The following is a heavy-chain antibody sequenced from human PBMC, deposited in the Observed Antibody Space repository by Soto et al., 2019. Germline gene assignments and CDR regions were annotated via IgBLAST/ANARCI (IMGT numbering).Heavy chain of an antibody. CDR1: GFSFSTYA. CDR3: ARDGGGFGEILLNSYAAFDL. CDR2: ISYDGSNA. Sequence: QEQLVESGGGVVQPGTSLRLSCTASGFSFSTYAMYWVRQAPGKGLEWVAIISYDGSNAQYADSVKGRFTVARDNSKNTLYLQMHGLTAEDTAVYYCARDGGGFGEILLNSYAAFDLWGQGKLVTVSS. V-gene: IGHV3-30*04. D-gene: IGHD3-10*01. J-gene: IGHJ3*01.